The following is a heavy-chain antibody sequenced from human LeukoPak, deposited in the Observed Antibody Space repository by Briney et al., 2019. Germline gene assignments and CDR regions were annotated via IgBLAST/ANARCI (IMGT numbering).Heavy chain of an antibody. Sequence: GGSLRLSCAASGFTFSSYAMSWVRQAPGKGPEWVSAISGSGGSTYYADSVKGRFTISRDNSKNTLYLQMNSLRAEDTAVYYCAKDYYDSSGYYVWGQGTTVTVSS. D-gene: IGHD3-22*01. V-gene: IGHV3-23*01. CDR1: GFTFSSYA. J-gene: IGHJ6*02. CDR3: AKDYYDSSGYYV. CDR2: ISGSGGST.